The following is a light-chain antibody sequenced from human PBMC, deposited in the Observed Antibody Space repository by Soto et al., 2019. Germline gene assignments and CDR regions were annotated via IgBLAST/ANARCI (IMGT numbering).Light chain of an antibody. CDR2: EVN. J-gene: IGLJ1*01. CDR1: SRDVGGYKY. Sequence: QSALTQPASVSGSPGQSITISCTGTSRDVGGYKYVSWYQQHPGKAPKLMIFEVNSRPSGVSNRFSGSKSDNTGSLTISGLQAEDEADYYCSSFSGSSTPYVFGTGTKLTVL. V-gene: IGLV2-14*01. CDR3: SSFSGSSTPYV.